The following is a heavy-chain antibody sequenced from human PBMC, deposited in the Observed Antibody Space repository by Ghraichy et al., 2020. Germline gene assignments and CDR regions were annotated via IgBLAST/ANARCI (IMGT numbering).Heavy chain of an antibody. D-gene: IGHD5-18*01. J-gene: IGHJ6*02. CDR3: ARDSVGYTAMAEFGDGMDV. V-gene: IGHV1-46*01. CDR2: INPSGGST. Sequence: ASVKVSCKASGYTFTSYYMHWVRQAPGQGLEWMGIINPSGGSTSYAQKFQGRVTMTRDTSTSTVYMELSSLRSEDTAVYYCARDSVGYTAMAEFGDGMDVWGQGTTVTVSS. CDR1: GYTFTSYY.